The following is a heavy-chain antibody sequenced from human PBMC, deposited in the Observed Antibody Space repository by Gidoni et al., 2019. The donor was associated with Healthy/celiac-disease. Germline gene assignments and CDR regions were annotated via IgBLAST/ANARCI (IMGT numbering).Heavy chain of an antibody. D-gene: IGHD2-15*01. CDR2: IYTSGST. V-gene: IGHV4-4*07. CDR3: ARSVGYCSGGSCYEPDAFDI. CDR1: GGSISSYY. Sequence: QVQLQESGPGLVKPSETLSLTCTVSGGSISSYYWRWIRQPAGKGLEWIGRIYTSGSTNYNPSLKSRVTMSVDTSKNQFSLKLSSVTAADTAVYYCARSVGYCSGGSCYEPDAFDIWGQGTMVTVSS. J-gene: IGHJ3*02.